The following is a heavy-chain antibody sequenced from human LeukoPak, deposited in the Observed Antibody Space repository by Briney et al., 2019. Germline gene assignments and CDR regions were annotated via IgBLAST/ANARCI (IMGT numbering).Heavy chain of an antibody. Sequence: SETLSLTCTVSGGSISSHYWSWIRQPPGKRLEWIGYIYYNGSTNYNPSLKSRVTLSLDTSKNHFSLKLSSVTAADTAVYYCARTTYYDFWSGFYLDYWGQGTLVTVSS. CDR3: ARTTYYDFWSGFYLDY. J-gene: IGHJ4*02. CDR2: IYYNGST. D-gene: IGHD3-3*01. CDR1: GGSISSHY. V-gene: IGHV4-59*11.